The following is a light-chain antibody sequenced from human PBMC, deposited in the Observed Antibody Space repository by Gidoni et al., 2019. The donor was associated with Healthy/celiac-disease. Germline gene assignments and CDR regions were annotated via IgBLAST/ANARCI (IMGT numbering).Light chain of an antibody. J-gene: IGKJ2*01. V-gene: IGKV3-15*01. Sequence: DIVMTQSPATLSLSPGERATCPCSASQSLSSNLAWYQQKPGQSPRSLIYCASTRAPGIPARFSGSGSGTEDTLTIISLQAEDFAVYYCQQYNNWRPYTFGQGTKLEIK. CDR2: CAS. CDR3: QQYNNWRPYT. CDR1: QSLSSN.